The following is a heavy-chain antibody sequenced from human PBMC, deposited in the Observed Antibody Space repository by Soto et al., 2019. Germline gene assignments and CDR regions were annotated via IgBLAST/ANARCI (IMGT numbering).Heavy chain of an antibody. D-gene: IGHD6-19*01. CDR2: ISGSGGST. V-gene: IGHV3-23*01. CDR3: AKDAGIAVAGTVLGYFDY. Sequence: EVQLLESGGGLVQPGGSLRLSCAASGFTFSSYAMSWVRQAPGKGLEWVSAISGSGGSTYYADYVKGRFTISRDNSKNTLYLQMNSLRAEDTAVYYCAKDAGIAVAGTVLGYFDYWGQGTLVTVSS. CDR1: GFTFSSYA. J-gene: IGHJ4*02.